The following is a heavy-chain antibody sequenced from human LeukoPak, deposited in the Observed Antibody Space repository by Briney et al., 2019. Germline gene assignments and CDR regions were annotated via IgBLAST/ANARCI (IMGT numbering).Heavy chain of an antibody. Sequence: ASVKVPCKASGYTFTDYYIHWVRQAPGQGLEWMGRINPNSGVTNYAQKFQGRVTMTRDTSISTAYMELTRLRPDDTAIYYCARDIGGPSWIWGQGTMVTVSS. CDR1: GYTFTDYY. CDR2: INPNSGVT. V-gene: IGHV1-2*06. J-gene: IGHJ3*02. D-gene: IGHD1-26*01. CDR3: ARDIGGPSWI.